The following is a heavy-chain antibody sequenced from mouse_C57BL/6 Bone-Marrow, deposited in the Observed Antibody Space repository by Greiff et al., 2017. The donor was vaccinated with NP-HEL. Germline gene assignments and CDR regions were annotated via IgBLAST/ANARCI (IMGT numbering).Heavy chain of an antibody. Sequence: EVKLQESVAELVRPGASVKLSCTASGFNIKNTYMHWVKQRPEQGLEWIGRIDPANGNTKYAPKFQGKATITADTSSNTAYLQLSSLTSEDTAIYYCALYYYGSHYYAMDYWGQGTSVTVSS. CDR2: IDPANGNT. D-gene: IGHD1-1*01. V-gene: IGHV14-3*01. CDR1: GFNIKNTY. J-gene: IGHJ4*01. CDR3: ALYYYGSHYYAMDY.